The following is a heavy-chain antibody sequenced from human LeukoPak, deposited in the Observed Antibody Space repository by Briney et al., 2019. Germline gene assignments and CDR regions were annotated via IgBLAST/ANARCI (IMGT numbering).Heavy chain of an antibody. CDR3: ATSNIAARDY. V-gene: IGHV3-11*01. CDR1: GFTFSDYY. D-gene: IGHD6-6*01. CDR2: ISSSGRTI. Sequence: GGSLRLSCAASGFTFSDYYMSWIRQAPGKGLEWVSYISSSGRTIYYADSVKGRFTISRDNSKDSLYLQMNSLRAEDTAVYYCATSNIAARDYWGQGTLVTVSS. J-gene: IGHJ4*02.